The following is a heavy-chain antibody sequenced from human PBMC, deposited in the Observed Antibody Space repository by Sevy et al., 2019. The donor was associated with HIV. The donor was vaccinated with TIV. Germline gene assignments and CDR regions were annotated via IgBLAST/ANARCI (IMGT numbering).Heavy chain of an antibody. V-gene: IGHV3-21*01. J-gene: IGHJ6*02. CDR3: AGERYYYDKGMDV. D-gene: IGHD3-22*01. Sequence: GGSRRLSCAASGFTFSSYSMNWVRQAPGKGLEWVSSISSSRSYIYYADSVKGRFTISRDNVKNSLYLQMNSLRAEDTAVDYCAGERYYYDKGMDVWGQGTTVTVSS. CDR1: GFTFSSYS. CDR2: ISSSRSYI.